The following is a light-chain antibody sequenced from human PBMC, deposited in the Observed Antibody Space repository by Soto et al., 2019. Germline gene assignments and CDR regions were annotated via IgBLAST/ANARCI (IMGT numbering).Light chain of an antibody. CDR2: DAS. J-gene: IGKJ1*01. CDR1: QSVSSY. Sequence: VVTLSPPTLSLSTGERANLSCRASQSVSSYLAWYQQKPGQAPRLLISDASNRATGVPARFSGSGSGTDFTLTISRLEPEDFAVYYCQQYGSVPWTFGQGTKVDIK. V-gene: IGKV3-20*01. CDR3: QQYGSVPWT.